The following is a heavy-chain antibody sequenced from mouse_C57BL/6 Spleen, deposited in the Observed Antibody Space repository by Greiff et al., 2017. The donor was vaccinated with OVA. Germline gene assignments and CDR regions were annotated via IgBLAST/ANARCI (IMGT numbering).Heavy chain of an antibody. V-gene: IGHV1-15*01. J-gene: IGHJ2*01. CDR2: IDPETGGT. CDR3: TRRHYGSSYFDY. Sequence: VKLQESGAELVRPGASVTLSCKASGYTFTDYEMHWVKQTPVHGLEWIGAIDPETGGTAYNQKFKGKAILTADKSSSTAYMELRSLTSEDSAVYYCTRRHYGSSYFDYWGQGTTLTVSS. D-gene: IGHD1-1*01. CDR1: GYTFTDYE.